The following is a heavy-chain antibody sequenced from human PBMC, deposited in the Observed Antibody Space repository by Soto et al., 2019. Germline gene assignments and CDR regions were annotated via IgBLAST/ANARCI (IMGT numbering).Heavy chain of an antibody. J-gene: IGHJ6*02. CDR2: IYYSGST. Sequence: QVQLQESGPGLVKPSETLSLTCTVSGGSISSYYWSWIRQPPGKGLEWIGYIYYSGSTNYNPSLNSRVTISLDTSKNQFSLKLSSVTAADTAVYYCARLDTAMVNYYYYGMDVWGQGTTVTVSS. CDR1: GGSISSYY. V-gene: IGHV4-59*08. D-gene: IGHD5-18*01. CDR3: ARLDTAMVNYYYYGMDV.